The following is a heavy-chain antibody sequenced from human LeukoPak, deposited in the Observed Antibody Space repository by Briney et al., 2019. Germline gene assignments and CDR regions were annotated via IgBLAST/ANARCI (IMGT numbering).Heavy chain of an antibody. Sequence: SETLSLTCTASGGSISSYYWSWIRQPPGKGLEWIGYIYYSGSTNYNPSLKSRVTISVDTSKNQFSLELTSASVADTAVYYCARDSDYGGTYDYWGQGTLVTVSS. D-gene: IGHD4-23*01. J-gene: IGHJ4*02. CDR2: IYYSGST. CDR1: GGSISSYY. CDR3: ARDSDYGGTYDY. V-gene: IGHV4-59*01.